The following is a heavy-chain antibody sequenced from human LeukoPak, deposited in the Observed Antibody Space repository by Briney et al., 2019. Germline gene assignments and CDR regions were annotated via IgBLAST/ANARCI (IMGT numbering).Heavy chain of an antibody. CDR3: ANPLGCWYSFDY. D-gene: IGHD6-13*01. CDR1: GFTFSSNA. J-gene: IGHJ4*02. Sequence: GGSLRLSCAASGFTFSSNAMSWVRQAPGKGLEWVSAISGSDARTYYADSVKGRFTISRDNSKNTLYLQMSSLRAADTAVDYCANPLGCWYSFDYWGQGTLVPVSP. CDR2: ISGSDART. V-gene: IGHV3-23*01.